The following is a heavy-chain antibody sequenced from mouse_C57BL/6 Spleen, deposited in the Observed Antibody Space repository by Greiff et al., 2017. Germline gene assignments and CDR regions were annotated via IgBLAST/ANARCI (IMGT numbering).Heavy chain of an antibody. Sequence: LQESEAELASPGASVTLSCKASGYTFTDHIMNWVKKRPGQGLEWIGRIYPVSGETNYNQKFMGKATFSVDRSSSTVYMVLNSLTSEDPAVYFCGRGDGNYDAMDYWGQGTSVTVSS. D-gene: IGHD2-1*01. J-gene: IGHJ4*01. CDR2: IYPVSGET. CDR3: GRGDGNYDAMDY. CDR1: GYTFTDHI. V-gene: IGHV1-11*01.